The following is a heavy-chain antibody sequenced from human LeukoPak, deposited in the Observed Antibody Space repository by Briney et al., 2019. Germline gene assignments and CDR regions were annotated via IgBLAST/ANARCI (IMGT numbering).Heavy chain of an antibody. D-gene: IGHD3-22*01. J-gene: IGHJ4*02. CDR2: INPSGGST. CDR3: ARGAITYYYDSSGYSPSGN. V-gene: IGHV1-46*01. CDR1: GYTFTSYY. Sequence: ASVKVSCKASGYTFTSYYMHWVRQAPGQGLEWMGIINPSGGSTSYAQKFQGRVTMTRDTSTSTVYMELSSLRSEDTAVYYCARGAITYYYDSSGYSPSGNWGQGTLVTVS.